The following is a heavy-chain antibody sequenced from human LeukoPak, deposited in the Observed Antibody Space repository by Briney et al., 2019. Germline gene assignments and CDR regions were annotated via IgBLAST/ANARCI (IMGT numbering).Heavy chain of an antibody. CDR2: IIAYNSNN. J-gene: IGHJ6*04. CDR3: ARGGDYVWGSPYGMDV. D-gene: IGHD3-16*01. CDR1: VYTVTSYG. V-gene: IGHV1-18*04. Sequence: GASVNVSFKASVYTVTSYGISCLRRSPRQPLEWRGWIIAYNSNNNYAQKIQGRVTMNTAKSTSTAYMELRSLRSDATAVYYCARGGDYVWGSPYGMDVWGKGTTVTVSS.